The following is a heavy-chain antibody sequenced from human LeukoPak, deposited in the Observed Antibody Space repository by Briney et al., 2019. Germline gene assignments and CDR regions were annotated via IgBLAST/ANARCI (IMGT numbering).Heavy chain of an antibody. D-gene: IGHD3-3*01. J-gene: IGHJ4*02. Sequence: GTSLRLSCATSGFTFRSHAMHWVRQAPGKGLVWASRINSDGSSTSYADSVKGRFTISRDNAKNTLYLQMNSLRAEDTAVYYCARVYNDFWSGYYSFDYWGQGTLVTVSS. CDR3: ARVYNDFWSGYYSFDY. CDR2: INSDGSST. CDR1: GFTFRSHA. V-gene: IGHV3-74*01.